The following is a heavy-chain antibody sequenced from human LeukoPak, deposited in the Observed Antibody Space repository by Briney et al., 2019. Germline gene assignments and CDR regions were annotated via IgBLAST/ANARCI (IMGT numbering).Heavy chain of an antibody. D-gene: IGHD2-15*01. Sequence: ETLSLTCTVSGASTSTHHWSWIRQPPGKGLEWIGDLFNNGGSSYNVSLKSRVTISLDTSKNQFPLKLRSVTAADTAVYHCARRWAYCSGGTCYSFDDWGQGTLVTVSS. V-gene: IGHV4-59*08. CDR1: GASTSTHH. CDR3: ARRWAYCSGGTCYSFDD. CDR2: LFNNGGS. J-gene: IGHJ4*02.